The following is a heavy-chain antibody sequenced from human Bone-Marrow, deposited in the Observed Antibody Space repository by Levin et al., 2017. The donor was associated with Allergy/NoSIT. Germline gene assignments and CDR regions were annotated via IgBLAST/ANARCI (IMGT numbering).Heavy chain of an antibody. CDR1: GYSFTNYW. V-gene: IGHV5-51*01. CDR2: IYPGDSDS. CDR3: ARLGDGYNHDY. D-gene: IGHD5-24*01. J-gene: IGHJ4*02. Sequence: HGESLKISCKGSGYSFTNYWIGWVRQMPGKGLEWMGIIYPGDSDSTYSPSFQGQVTISADKSISTAYLQWRSLKASDTAMYYCARLGDGYNHDYWGQGTLVTVSS.